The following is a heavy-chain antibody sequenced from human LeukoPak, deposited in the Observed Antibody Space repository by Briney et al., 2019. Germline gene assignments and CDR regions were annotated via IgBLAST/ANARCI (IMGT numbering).Heavy chain of an antibody. CDR1: GFTFNNYA. CDR3: ARDPNGDYIGAFDF. V-gene: IGHV3-23*01. Sequence: PGGSLRLSCAASGFTFNNYAMMWVHQAQGQGLEWVSAITGGGRTYYADPVKGRFTISRDNSKNTLYLQMNSLRAEDTALYFCARDPNGDYIGAFDFLGQGTVVTVSS. J-gene: IGHJ3*01. D-gene: IGHD4-17*01. CDR2: ITGGGRT.